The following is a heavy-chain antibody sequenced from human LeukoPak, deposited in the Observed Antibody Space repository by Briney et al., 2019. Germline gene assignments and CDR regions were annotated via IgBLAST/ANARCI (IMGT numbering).Heavy chain of an antibody. CDR2: IRSDGSDT. CDR1: GFTFSDTW. D-gene: IGHD6-13*01. Sequence: PGGSLRLSCAASGFTFSDTWMHWVRQAPGKGLVWVSRIRSDGSDTRYAESVKGRFTISRDNAKNSLYLQMNSLRAEDTAVYYCARVLLSYSSYYMDVWGKGTTVTVSS. CDR3: ARVLLSYSSYYMDV. J-gene: IGHJ6*03. V-gene: IGHV3-74*01.